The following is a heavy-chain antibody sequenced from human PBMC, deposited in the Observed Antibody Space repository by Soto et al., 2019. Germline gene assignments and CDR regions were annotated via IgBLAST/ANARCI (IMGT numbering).Heavy chain of an antibody. Sequence: GGSLRLSCAASGFTFSSYSMNWVRQAPGKGLEWVSSISSSSSYIYYADSVKGRFTISRDNAKNSLYLQMNSLRAEDTAVYYCARETPDYDFWSGYCRYYYYGMDVWGQGTTVTVSS. CDR2: ISSSSSYI. V-gene: IGHV3-21*01. J-gene: IGHJ6*02. CDR1: GFTFSSYS. D-gene: IGHD3-3*01. CDR3: ARETPDYDFWSGYCRYYYYGMDV.